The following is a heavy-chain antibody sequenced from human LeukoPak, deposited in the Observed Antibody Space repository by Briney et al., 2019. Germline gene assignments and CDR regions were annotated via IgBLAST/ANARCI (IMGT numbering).Heavy chain of an antibody. V-gene: IGHV3-9*01. CDR2: ISWNSGSI. CDR1: GFTFDDYA. CDR3: AKDRTPTYDSSGPGDY. D-gene: IGHD3-22*01. J-gene: IGHJ4*02. Sequence: PGRSLRLSCAASGFTFDDYAMHWVRQAPGKGLEWVSGISWNSGSIGYADSVKGRLTISRDNAKNSLYLQMNSLRAEDTALYYCAKDRTPTYDSSGPGDYWGQGTLVTVSS.